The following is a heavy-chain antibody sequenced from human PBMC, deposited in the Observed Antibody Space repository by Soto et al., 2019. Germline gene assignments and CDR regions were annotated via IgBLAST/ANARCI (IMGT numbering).Heavy chain of an antibody. V-gene: IGHV1-69*13. D-gene: IGHD6-13*01. J-gene: IGHJ6*02. CDR2: IIPIFGTA. CDR1: GGTFSSYA. CDR3: AREITAAGTYYYGMDV. Sequence: SVKVSCKAYGGTFSSYAISWVRQAPGQGLEWMGGIIPIFGTANYAQKFQGRVTITADESTSTAYMELSSLRSEDTAVYYCAREITAAGTYYYGMDVWGQGTTVTVS.